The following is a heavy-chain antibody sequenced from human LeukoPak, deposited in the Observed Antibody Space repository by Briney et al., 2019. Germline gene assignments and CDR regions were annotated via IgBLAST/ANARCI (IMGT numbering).Heavy chain of an antibody. Sequence: GGSLRLSCAASGSTFSSYWMHWVRQAPGKGLVWVSRINSDGSTTSYADSVKGRFTISRDNAKNTLYLQMNSLRAEDTAVYYCARDDYGGRGEFDYWGQGTLVTVSS. CDR1: GSTFSSYW. D-gene: IGHD4-23*01. CDR2: INSDGSTT. CDR3: ARDDYGGRGEFDY. J-gene: IGHJ4*02. V-gene: IGHV3-74*01.